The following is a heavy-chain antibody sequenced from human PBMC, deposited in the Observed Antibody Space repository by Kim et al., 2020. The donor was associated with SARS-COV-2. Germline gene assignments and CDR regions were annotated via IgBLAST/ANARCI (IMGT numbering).Heavy chain of an antibody. V-gene: IGHV3-7*01. CDR3: ARAGGDYDYYFDY. J-gene: IGHJ4*02. D-gene: IGHD4-17*01. Sequence: YVDSVKGRVTISRDNAKNSLYLQMNSLRAEDTAVYYCARAGGDYDYYFDYWGQGTLVTVSS.